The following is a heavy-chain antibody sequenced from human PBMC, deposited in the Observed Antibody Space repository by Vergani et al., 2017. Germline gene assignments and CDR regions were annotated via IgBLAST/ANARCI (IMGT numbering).Heavy chain of an antibody. V-gene: IGHV5-51*01. J-gene: IGHJ4*02. D-gene: IGHD1-26*01. CDR3: ARHEGGSYHDSEYYFDY. CDR2: IYPDDSDT. Sequence: EVQLVQSGAEVKKPGESLKISCKGSGYRFTSYWIGWVRQMPWKGLEWMGIIYPDDSDTRYSPSFQGQVTFSVDKSINTAYLQWSSLKASDTAMYFCARHEGGSYHDSEYYFDYWGQGTLVTVSS. CDR1: GYRFTSYW.